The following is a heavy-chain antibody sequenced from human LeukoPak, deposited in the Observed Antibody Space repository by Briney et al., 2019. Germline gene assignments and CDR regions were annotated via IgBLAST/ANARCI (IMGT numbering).Heavy chain of an antibody. CDR1: GFTFSDYY. V-gene: IGHV3-11*06. D-gene: IGHD2-15*01. CDR3: ARLYCSGGGCYNYFDH. CDR2: ISGSSSYT. Sequence: PGGSLRLSCAASGFTFSDYYMNWIRQAPGKGLEWVSYISGSSSYTNYADSVKGRFTISRDNAKNSLYLQMNSLRAEDTAVHYCARLYCSGGGCYNYFDHWGQGTLVTVSS. J-gene: IGHJ4*02.